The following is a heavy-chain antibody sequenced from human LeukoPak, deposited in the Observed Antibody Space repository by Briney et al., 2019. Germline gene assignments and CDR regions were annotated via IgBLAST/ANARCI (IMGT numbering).Heavy chain of an antibody. CDR3: ARDKLGYCSSTSCYRGFDP. CDR2: VYYSGTT. CDR1: GGSISSDY. D-gene: IGHD2-2*02. Sequence: SETLSLTCTVSGGSISSDYWRWVRQPPGKGLEWIGYVYYSGTTNYNPSLKSRVTISVATSKTKFSLKLSSVTAADTAVYYCARDKLGYCSSTSCYRGFDPWGQGTLVTVSS. V-gene: IGHV4-59*01. J-gene: IGHJ5*02.